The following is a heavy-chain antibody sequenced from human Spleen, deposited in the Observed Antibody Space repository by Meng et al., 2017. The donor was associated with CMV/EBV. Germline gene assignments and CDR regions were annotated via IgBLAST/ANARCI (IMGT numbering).Heavy chain of an antibody. V-gene: IGHV3-21*01. CDR2: ITSSGSYI. Sequence: ESLKISCAVSGFTFSSYSMNWVRQAPGKGLEWVSSITSSGSYIYYADSVKGRFTISRDNAKNSLYLQMNSLRAEDTAVYFCARVHTFGLGAFDIWGQGTMVTVSS. J-gene: IGHJ3*02. CDR1: GFTFSSYS. CDR3: ARVHTFGLGAFDI. D-gene: IGHD2/OR15-2a*01.